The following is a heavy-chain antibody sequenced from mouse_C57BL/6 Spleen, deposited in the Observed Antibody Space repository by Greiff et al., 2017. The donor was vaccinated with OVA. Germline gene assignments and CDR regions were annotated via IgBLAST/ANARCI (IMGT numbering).Heavy chain of an antibody. CDR2: IDPSDSYT. J-gene: IGHJ2*01. V-gene: IGHV1-50*01. CDR3: ARDLAGIDY. Sequence: VQLQQPGAELVKPGASVKLSCKASGYTFTSYWMQWVKQRPGQGLEWIGEIDPSDSYTNYNQKFNGKATLTVDTSSSTAYMQLSSLTSEDSAVYYCARDLAGIDYWGQGTTLTVSS. CDR1: GYTFTSYW. D-gene: IGHD1-1*01.